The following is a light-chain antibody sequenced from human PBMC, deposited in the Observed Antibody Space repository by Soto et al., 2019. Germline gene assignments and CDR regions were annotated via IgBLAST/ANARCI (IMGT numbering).Light chain of an antibody. CDR3: QHYNRYSEA. V-gene: IGKV1-5*03. CDR1: QTISSW. J-gene: IGKJ1*01. CDR2: KAS. Sequence: DIQMTQSPSTPSGSVGDRVTHTCRASQTISSWLAWYQQKPGKAPKXXIYKASTLKSGVPSRFSGSGSGTEFTLTISSRQPDDFATYYCQHYNRYSEAFGQGTKVDI.